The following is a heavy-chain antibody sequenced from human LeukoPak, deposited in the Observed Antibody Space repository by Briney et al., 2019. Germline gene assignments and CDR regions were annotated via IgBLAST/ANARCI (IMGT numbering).Heavy chain of an antibody. V-gene: IGHV3-30*18. D-gene: IGHD4-23*01. Sequence: GGSLRLSRAASGFTFSSYGMHWVRQAPGKGLEWVAVISYDGSNKYYADSVKGRFTISRDNSKNTLYLQMNSLRAEDTAVYYCANTVSNYGGAFDIWGQGTMVTVSS. J-gene: IGHJ3*02. CDR1: GFTFSSYG. CDR2: ISYDGSNK. CDR3: ANTVSNYGGAFDI.